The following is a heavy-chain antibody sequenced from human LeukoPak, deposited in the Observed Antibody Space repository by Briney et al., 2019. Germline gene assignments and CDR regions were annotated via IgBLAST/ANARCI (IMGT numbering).Heavy chain of an antibody. CDR1: SASITSSPYF. D-gene: IGHD3-22*01. Sequence: SETLSLTCTVSSASITSSPYFWGWIRQSPGKGLEWIGSISYSGTTYYNPSLKSRVTLSVDTSKNQFSLKLSSLTAAGTGVYYCARHDGVVVLHGGLDYWGQGTLVTVSS. V-gene: IGHV4-39*01. J-gene: IGHJ4*02. CDR2: ISYSGTT. CDR3: ARHDGVVVLHGGLDY.